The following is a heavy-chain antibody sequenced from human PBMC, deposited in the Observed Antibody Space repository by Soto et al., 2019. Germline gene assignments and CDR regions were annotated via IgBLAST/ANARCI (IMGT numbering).Heavy chain of an antibody. CDR2: IYYTGST. Sequence: QLQLQESGPGLVKPSETLSLTCTVSGGSISSSSYLWGWIHQPPGKGLEWIGSIYYTGSTYYNPSLKSRVTISVDTSKNQFSLSLSSVTAADTAVYYCARQGGFTVSRSIDWFDPWGQGTLVTVSS. CDR3: ARQGGFTVSRSIDWFDP. CDR1: GGSISSSSYL. V-gene: IGHV4-39*01. D-gene: IGHD4-4*01. J-gene: IGHJ5*02.